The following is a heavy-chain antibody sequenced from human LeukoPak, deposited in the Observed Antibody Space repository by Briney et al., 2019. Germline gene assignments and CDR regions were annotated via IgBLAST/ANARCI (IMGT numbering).Heavy chain of an antibody. Sequence: PGGSLRLSCAASGFTFSSYGMHWVRQAPGEGLEWVAVISYDGSNKYYADSVKGRFTISRDNSKNTLYLQMNSLRAEDTAVYYCAKVAGIRTTAFDYWGQGTLVTVSS. D-gene: IGHD1-14*01. CDR1: GFTFSSYG. J-gene: IGHJ4*02. CDR2: ISYDGSNK. CDR3: AKVAGIRTTAFDY. V-gene: IGHV3-30*18.